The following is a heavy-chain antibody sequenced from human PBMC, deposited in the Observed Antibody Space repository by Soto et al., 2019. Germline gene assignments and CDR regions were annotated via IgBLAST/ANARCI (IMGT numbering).Heavy chain of an antibody. CDR1: GFTFSTYP. CDR3: AKLPVITASYYYCDMDV. J-gene: IGHJ6*02. V-gene: IGHV3-23*01. Sequence: GGSLRLSCAASGFTFSTYPMNWVRQAPGKGLEWVSGVSGSGISTYYAASVKGRFTISRDNSKNMVYLQMDSLRAEDTAVYYCAKLPVITASYYYCDMDVWGQGTTVTVSS. CDR2: VSGSGIST.